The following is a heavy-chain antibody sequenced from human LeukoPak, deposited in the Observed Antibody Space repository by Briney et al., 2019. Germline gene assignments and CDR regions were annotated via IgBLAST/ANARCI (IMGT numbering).Heavy chain of an antibody. CDR3: ARGPAAKGSLDY. D-gene: IGHD2-2*01. CDR2: MNPNSGNT. CDR1: GYTFTSYD. Sequence: ASVKVSCKASGYTFTSYDINWVRQATGQGLEWMGWMNPNSGNTGYAQKFQGRVTMTRNTSISTAYMELSSLRSEDTAVYYCARGPAAKGSLDYWGQGTLVTVSS. V-gene: IGHV1-8*01. J-gene: IGHJ4*02.